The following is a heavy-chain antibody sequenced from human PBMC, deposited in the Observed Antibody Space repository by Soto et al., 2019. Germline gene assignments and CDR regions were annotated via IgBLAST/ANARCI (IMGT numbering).Heavy chain of an antibody. CDR3: AHSPHYYGSGSYSDY. D-gene: IGHD3-10*01. Sequence: QITLKESGPTLVKPTQTLTLTCTFSGFSLSTSGVGVGWISQPPGKALEWLALIYWNDDKRYSPSLKSRLTITKDTSKNQVVLTMTNMDPVDTATYYCAHSPHYYGSGSYSDYWGQGTLVTVSS. CDR2: IYWNDDK. CDR1: GFSLSTSGVG. V-gene: IGHV2-5*01. J-gene: IGHJ4*02.